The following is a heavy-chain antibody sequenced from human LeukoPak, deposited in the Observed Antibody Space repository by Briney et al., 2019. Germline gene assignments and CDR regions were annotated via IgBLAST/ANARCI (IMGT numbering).Heavy chain of an antibody. D-gene: IGHD2-2*01. Sequence: WASVKVSCKASGYIFTGYYIHWVRQAPGQGLERMRWINPTSGGTNYAQKFQGWVTMTRDTSISTAYMELSRLTSDDTAVYYCARDFVAGPSTLPSGVPDYWGQGTLVTVSS. CDR2: INPTSGGT. CDR1: GYIFTGYY. V-gene: IGHV1-2*04. J-gene: IGHJ4*02. CDR3: ARDFVAGPSTLPSGVPDY.